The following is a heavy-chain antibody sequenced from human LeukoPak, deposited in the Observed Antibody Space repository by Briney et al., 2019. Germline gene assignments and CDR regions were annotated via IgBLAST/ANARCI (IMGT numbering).Heavy chain of an antibody. D-gene: IGHD6-13*01. V-gene: IGHV3-33*01. CDR3: ARAGYSSSWPYFDY. Sequence: PGRSLRLSCAASGFTFSGYGMHWVRQAPGKGLEWVAVIWYDGSNKYYADSVKGRFTISRDNSKNTLYLQMNSLRAEDTAVYYCARAGYSSSWPYFDYWGQGTLVTVSS. CDR2: IWYDGSNK. CDR1: GFTFSGYG. J-gene: IGHJ4*02.